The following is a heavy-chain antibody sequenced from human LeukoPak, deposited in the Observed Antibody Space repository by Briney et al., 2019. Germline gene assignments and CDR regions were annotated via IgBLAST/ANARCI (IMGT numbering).Heavy chain of an antibody. D-gene: IGHD2-15*01. Sequence: SETLSLTCGVHGESLNDYYWSWIRQSPGKGLEWIGEITHNGSTTFNPSLESRLTISVDTSENQFSLKLTSVTAADASVYFCARGFCRGESCYSGEYFQHWGQGTLVTVSS. V-gene: IGHV4-34*01. CDR1: GESLNDYY. CDR3: ARGFCRGESCYSGEYFQH. J-gene: IGHJ1*01. CDR2: ITHNGST.